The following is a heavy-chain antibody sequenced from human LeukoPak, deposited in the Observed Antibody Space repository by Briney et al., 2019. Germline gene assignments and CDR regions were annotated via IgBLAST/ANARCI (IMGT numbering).Heavy chain of an antibody. J-gene: IGHJ3*02. Sequence: ASVKVSCKASGYTFTSYHMHWVRQAPGQGLEWMGIINPSGGSTSYAQKFQGRVTMTRDTSTSTVYMELSSLRSEDTAVYYCAREKVNYDYVWGSYRQPHDAFDIWGQGTMVTVSS. V-gene: IGHV1-46*01. CDR3: AREKVNYDYVWGSYRQPHDAFDI. CDR1: GYTFTSYH. CDR2: INPSGGST. D-gene: IGHD3-16*02.